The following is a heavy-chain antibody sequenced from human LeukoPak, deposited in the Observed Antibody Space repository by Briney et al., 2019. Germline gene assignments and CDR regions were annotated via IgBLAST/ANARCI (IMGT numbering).Heavy chain of an antibody. CDR1: GGSISSYY. V-gene: IGHV4-59*08. Sequence: PSETLSLTCTVSGGSISSYYWSWIRQPPGKGLEWIGYIYYGGSTNYNPSLKSRVTISVDTSKNQFSLKLSSVTAADTAVYYCARHFPPVDTAMVVLAYYYYGMDVWGQGTTVTVSS. D-gene: IGHD5-18*01. CDR2: IYYGGST. J-gene: IGHJ6*02. CDR3: ARHFPPVDTAMVVLAYYYYGMDV.